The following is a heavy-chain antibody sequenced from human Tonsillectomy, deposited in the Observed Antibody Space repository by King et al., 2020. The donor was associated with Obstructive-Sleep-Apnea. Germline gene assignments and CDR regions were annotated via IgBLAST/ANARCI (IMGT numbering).Heavy chain of an antibody. D-gene: IGHD6-13*01. CDR2: IYYSGST. CDR1: GDSISSYY. V-gene: IGHV4-59*01. CDR3: ARGYSSRDSFDF. J-gene: IGHJ3*01. Sequence: VQLQESGPGLVKPSETLSLTCTVSGDSISSYYWSWIRQPPEKGLEWIGYIYYSGSTNCNPSLKIRVTISVDTSKNQFSLNLSSVTAADTAVYYCARGYSSRDSFDFWGQGTMVTVSS.